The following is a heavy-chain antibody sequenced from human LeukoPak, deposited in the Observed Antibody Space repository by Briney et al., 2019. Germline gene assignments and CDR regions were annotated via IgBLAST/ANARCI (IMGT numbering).Heavy chain of an antibody. CDR3: AKSLGYYYYGMDV. J-gene: IGHJ6*02. V-gene: IGHV3-23*01. CDR2: ISGSGGST. D-gene: IGHD3-16*01. Sequence: GGSLRLSCAASGFTFSSYAMSWVRQAPGKGLEWVSAISGSGGSTYYADSVKGRFTISRDNAKNSLYLQMNSLRAEDTAVYYCAKSLGYYYYGMDVWGQGTTVTVSS. CDR1: GFTFSSYA.